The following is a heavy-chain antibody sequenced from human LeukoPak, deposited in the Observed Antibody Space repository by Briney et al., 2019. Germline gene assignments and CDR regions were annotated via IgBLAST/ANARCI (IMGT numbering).Heavy chain of an antibody. V-gene: IGHV3-33*01. CDR2: IWYDGSNK. CDR3: AREVGAVRAFDI. CDR1: GFTFSSYG. J-gene: IGHJ3*02. D-gene: IGHD1-26*01. Sequence: PGRSLRLSCAASGFTFSSYGMHWVRQAPGKGLEWVAVIWYDGSNKYYADSVKGRFTISRDNSKNTLYLQMNSLRAEDTAVYYCAREVGAVRAFDIWGQGTMVTVSS.